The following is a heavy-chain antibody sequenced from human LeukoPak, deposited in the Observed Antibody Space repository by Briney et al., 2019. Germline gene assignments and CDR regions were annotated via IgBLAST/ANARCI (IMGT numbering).Heavy chain of an antibody. Sequence: GGSLRLSCAASGFTFSSYAMSWVRQAPGKGLEWVLAISGSGGSTYYADSVKGRFTISRDNSKNTLYLQMNSLRAEDTAVYYCAKGALYDSSGYYYRLGYFDYWGQGTLVTVSS. CDR3: AKGALYDSSGYYYRLGYFDY. CDR2: ISGSGGST. D-gene: IGHD3-22*01. V-gene: IGHV3-23*01. CDR1: GFTFSSYA. J-gene: IGHJ4*02.